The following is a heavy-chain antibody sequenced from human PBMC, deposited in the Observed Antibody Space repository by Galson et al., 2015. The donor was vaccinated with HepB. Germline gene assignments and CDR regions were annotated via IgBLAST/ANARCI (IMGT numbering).Heavy chain of an antibody. D-gene: IGHD1-26*01. CDR2: INGGGTST. CDR1: GFTFSTYG. J-gene: IGHJ4*02. Sequence: SLRLSCAASGFTFSTYGMSWVRQAPGKGLEWVSGINGGGTSTYYADSVKGRFTISRDNSQNTLYLQMHSLTDEDTAIYYCAKDAAGATVPLDDWGQGTLVTISS. V-gene: IGHV3-23*01. CDR3: AKDAAGATVPLDD.